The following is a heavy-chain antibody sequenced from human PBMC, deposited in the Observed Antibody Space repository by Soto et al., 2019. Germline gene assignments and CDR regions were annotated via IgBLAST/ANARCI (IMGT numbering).Heavy chain of an antibody. CDR1: SGSISSSNW. J-gene: IGHJ4*02. D-gene: IGHD3-10*01. Sequence: QVQLQESGPGLVKPSGTLSLTCAVSSGSISSSNWWSWVRQPPGKGLEWIGEIYHSGSTNYNPSHKSRVTISVDKSKNQFSLKLSSVTAADTAVYYCARKRYYYGSGTPLDYWGQGTLVTVSS. CDR2: IYHSGST. V-gene: IGHV4-4*02. CDR3: ARKRYYYGSGTPLDY.